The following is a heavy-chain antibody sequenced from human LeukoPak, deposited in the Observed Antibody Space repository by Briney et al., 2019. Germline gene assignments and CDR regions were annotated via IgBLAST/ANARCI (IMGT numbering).Heavy chain of an antibody. CDR2: ISAYNGNT. Sequence: ASVKVSCKASGYTFTSYGISWVRQAPGQGLEWMGWISAYNGNTNYAQKLQGRVTMTTDTSTSTAYMELRSLRSDDTAVYYCARDRVIRSQRSYCSSTSCYERFDYWGQGTLVTVSS. V-gene: IGHV1-18*01. D-gene: IGHD2-2*01. J-gene: IGHJ4*02. CDR3: ARDRVIRSQRSYCSSTSCYERFDY. CDR1: GYTFTSYG.